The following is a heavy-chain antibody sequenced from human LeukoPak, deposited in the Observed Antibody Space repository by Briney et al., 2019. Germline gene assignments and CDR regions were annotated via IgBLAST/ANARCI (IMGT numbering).Heavy chain of an antibody. CDR1: GGSFSGYY. D-gene: IGHD2-15*01. V-gene: IGHV4-34*01. Sequence: PSETLSLTCAVYGGSFSGYYWSWIRQPPGKGLEWTGDINHSGSTNYNPSLKSRVTMSVDTSKNQFSLKLSSVTAADTAVYYCARRASVAATLDYWGRGTLVTVSS. CDR2: INHSGST. CDR3: ARRASVAATLDY. J-gene: IGHJ4*02.